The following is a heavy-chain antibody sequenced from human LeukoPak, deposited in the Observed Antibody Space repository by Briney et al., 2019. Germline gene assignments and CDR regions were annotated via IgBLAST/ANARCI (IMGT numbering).Heavy chain of an antibody. CDR3: ARGRRIVGARGWFDP. D-gene: IGHD1-26*01. V-gene: IGHV4-34*01. CDR2: INHSGST. CDR1: GGSFSGYY. Sequence: SETLSLTCAVYGGSFSGYYWSWIRQPPGKGLEWIGEINHSGSTNYNPSLKSRVTISVDTSKNQFSLELSSVTAADTAVYYCARGRRIVGARGWFDPWGQGTLVTVSS. J-gene: IGHJ5*02.